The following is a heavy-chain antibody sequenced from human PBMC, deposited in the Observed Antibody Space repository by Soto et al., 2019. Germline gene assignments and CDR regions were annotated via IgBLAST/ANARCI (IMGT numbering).Heavy chain of an antibody. Sequence: PGGSLRPSCAASGFTFSDHYMDWVRQAPGKGLEWVGRIRNKANSYTTEYAASVKGRFTISRDDSLNSLYLQMNSLKTEDTAVYYCARVRSSSWGLDAFDMWGQGTMVTVSS. D-gene: IGHD6-13*01. CDR3: ARVRSSSWGLDAFDM. V-gene: IGHV3-72*01. J-gene: IGHJ3*02. CDR1: GFTFSDHY. CDR2: IRNKANSYTT.